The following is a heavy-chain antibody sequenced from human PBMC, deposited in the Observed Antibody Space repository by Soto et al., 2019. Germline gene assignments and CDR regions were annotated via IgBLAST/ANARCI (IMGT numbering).Heavy chain of an antibody. CDR1: GFTFSSYW. V-gene: IGHV3-7*05. CDR3: ARDQYYYDSSGYYAGY. CDR2: IKQDGSEK. D-gene: IGHD3-22*01. Sequence: GGSLRLSCAASGFTFSSYWMSWVRQAPGKGLEWVANIKQDGSEKYYVDSVKGRFTISRDNAKNSLYLQMNSLRAEDTAVYYCARDQYYYDSSGYYAGYWGQGTLVTVSS. J-gene: IGHJ4*02.